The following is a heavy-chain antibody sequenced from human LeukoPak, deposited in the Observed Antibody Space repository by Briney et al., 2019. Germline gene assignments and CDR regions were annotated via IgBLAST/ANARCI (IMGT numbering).Heavy chain of an antibody. Sequence: PSETLSLTCTVSGDSINSYYWNWIRQPPGKGLEWIGYIYYSGSTYYNPSLKSRVTISVDTSKNQFSLKLSSVTAADTAVYYCASALITMIVVVSPTDAFDIWGQGTMVTVSS. CDR2: IYYSGST. V-gene: IGHV4-59*08. CDR1: GDSINSYY. CDR3: ASALITMIVVVSPTDAFDI. D-gene: IGHD3-22*01. J-gene: IGHJ3*02.